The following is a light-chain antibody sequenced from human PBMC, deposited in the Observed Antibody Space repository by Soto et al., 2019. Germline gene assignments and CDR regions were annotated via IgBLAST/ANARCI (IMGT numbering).Light chain of an antibody. V-gene: IGKV3-15*01. J-gene: IGKJ5*01. Sequence: IVMTQSPSTLSVSPGERATLPCRASQSVGSNLAWYLRKPGQAPRLLFYGASSRDTGLPARFSGTGSGTEFTLTINSLQAEDSAVYYCQQYYNWPRTFGQGTRLEI. CDR3: QQYYNWPRT. CDR1: QSVGSN. CDR2: GAS.